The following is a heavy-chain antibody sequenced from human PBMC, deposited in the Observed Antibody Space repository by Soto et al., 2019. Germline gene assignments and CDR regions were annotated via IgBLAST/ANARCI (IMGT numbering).Heavy chain of an antibody. V-gene: IGHV3-33*01. J-gene: IGHJ6*02. D-gene: IGHD6-13*01. CDR2: IWYDGSNK. Sequence: GGSLRLSCAASGFTFSSYGMHWVRQAPGKGLEWVAVIWYDGSNKYYADSVKGRFTISRDNSKNTLYLQMNSLRAEDTAVYYCARVEAAAANYYYYGMDVWGQGTTVTVSS. CDR3: ARVEAAAANYYYYGMDV. CDR1: GFTFSSYG.